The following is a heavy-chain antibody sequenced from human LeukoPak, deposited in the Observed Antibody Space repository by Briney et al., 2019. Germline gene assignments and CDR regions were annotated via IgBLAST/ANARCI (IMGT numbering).Heavy chain of an antibody. CDR2: IYYSGST. CDR3: ARRSYYDSSGYYYVETFDY. CDR1: GGSISSSSYY. V-gene: IGHV4-39*01. D-gene: IGHD3-22*01. J-gene: IGHJ4*02. Sequence: SETLSLTCTVSGGSISSSSYYWGWIRQPPRKGLEWIGSIYYSGSTYYNPSLKSRATISVDTSKNQFSLKLSSVTAADTAVYYCARRSYYDSSGYYYVETFDYWGQGTLVTVSS.